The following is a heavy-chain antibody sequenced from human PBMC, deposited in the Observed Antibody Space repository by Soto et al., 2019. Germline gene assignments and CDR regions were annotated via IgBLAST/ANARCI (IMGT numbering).Heavy chain of an antibody. D-gene: IGHD3-22*01. J-gene: IGHJ4*02. Sequence: GASVKVSCKASGYTFTSYAMHWVRQAPGQRLEWMGWINAGNGNTKYSQKFQGRATITRDTSASTGYMELRSLRSEDTAVYYCAREGSYYFDNRLDSWGQGTLVTVSS. V-gene: IGHV1-3*01. CDR1: GYTFTSYA. CDR3: AREGSYYFDNRLDS. CDR2: INAGNGNT.